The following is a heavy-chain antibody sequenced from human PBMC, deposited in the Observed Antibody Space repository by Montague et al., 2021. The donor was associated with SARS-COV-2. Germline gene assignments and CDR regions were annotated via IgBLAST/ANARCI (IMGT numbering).Heavy chain of an antibody. Sequence: SETLSLTRTVSGGSITGYYWSWLRRSPGKGLEWIAYIYDGGAVNYNPSLGSRVTISTDTSKNQLSLKVNSVTAADTAVYYCVRDHPYGGPRGAYDIWGQGTVDTVSS. D-gene: IGHD4-23*01. CDR2: IYDGGAV. CDR1: GGSITGYY. J-gene: IGHJ3*02. CDR3: VRDHPYGGPRGAYDI. V-gene: IGHV4-59*01.